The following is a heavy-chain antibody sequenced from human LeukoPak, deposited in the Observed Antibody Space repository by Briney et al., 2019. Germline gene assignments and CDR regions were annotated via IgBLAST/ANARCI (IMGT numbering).Heavy chain of an antibody. Sequence: ASVKVSCKASGYTFTSYWIGWVRQMPGKGLEWMGIIYPGDSATRYSPSFQGQVTISADKSISTAYLQWSSLKASDTAMYYCARNRDSDYWGQGTLVTVSS. CDR2: IYPGDSAT. CDR3: ARNRDSDY. V-gene: IGHV5-51*01. J-gene: IGHJ4*02. CDR1: GYTFTSYW. D-gene: IGHD2/OR15-2a*01.